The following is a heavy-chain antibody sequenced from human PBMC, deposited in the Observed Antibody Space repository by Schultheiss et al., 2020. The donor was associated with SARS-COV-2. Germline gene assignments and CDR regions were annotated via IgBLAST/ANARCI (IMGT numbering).Heavy chain of an antibody. Sequence: GESLKISCAASGFTVSSNYMSWVRQAPGKGLEWVSVIYSGGSTYYADSVKGRFTISRDNSKNTLYLQMNSLRAEDTAVYYCARETAPGDYWGQGTLVTVSS. CDR2: IYSGGST. CDR1: GFTVSSNY. V-gene: IGHV3-66*01. CDR3: ARETAPGDY. J-gene: IGHJ4*02. D-gene: IGHD1-1*01.